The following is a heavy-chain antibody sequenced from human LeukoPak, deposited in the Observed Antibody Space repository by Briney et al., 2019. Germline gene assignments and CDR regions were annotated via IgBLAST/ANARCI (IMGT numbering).Heavy chain of an antibody. CDR3: ARGLGSGHDAFDI. CDR1: GGSFSGYY. V-gene: IGHV4-34*01. J-gene: IGHJ3*02. CDR2: INHSGST. D-gene: IGHD3-10*01. Sequence: SETLSLTCAVYGGSFSGYYWSWIRQPPGKGLEWIGEINHSGSTNYNPSLKSRVTISVDMSKNQFSLKLSSVTAADTAVYYCARGLGSGHDAFDIWGQGTMVTVPS.